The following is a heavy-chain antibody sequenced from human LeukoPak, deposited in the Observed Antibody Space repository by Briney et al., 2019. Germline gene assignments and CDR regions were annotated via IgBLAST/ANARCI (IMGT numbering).Heavy chain of an antibody. CDR3: ARKRSWYYYGMDV. CDR1: GGSFSGYY. CDR2: INHSGST. D-gene: IGHD6-13*01. V-gene: IGHV4-34*01. J-gene: IGHJ6*02. Sequence: NPSETLSLTCAVYGGSFSGYYWSWIRQPPGKGLEWIGEINHSGSTNYNPSLKSRVTISVDTSKNQFSLKLSSVTAADTAVYHCARKRSWYYYGMDVWGQGTTVTVSS.